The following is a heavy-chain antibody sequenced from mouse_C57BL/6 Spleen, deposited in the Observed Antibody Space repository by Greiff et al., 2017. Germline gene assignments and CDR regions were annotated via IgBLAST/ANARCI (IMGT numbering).Heavy chain of an antibody. D-gene: IGHD2-1*01. J-gene: IGHJ4*01. CDR1: GYTFTDYY. V-gene: IGHV1-26*01. Sequence: EVQLQQSGPELVKPGASVKISCKASGYTFTDYYMNWVKQSHGKSLEWIGDINPNNGGTSYNQKFKGKATLTVDKSSSTAYMELRSLTSEDSAVYYCARRYYDNLWAMDYWGQGTSVTVSS. CDR3: ARRYYDNLWAMDY. CDR2: INPNNGGT.